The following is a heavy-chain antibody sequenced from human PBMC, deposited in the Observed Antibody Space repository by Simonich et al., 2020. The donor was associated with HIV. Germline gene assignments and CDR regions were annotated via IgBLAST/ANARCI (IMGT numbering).Heavy chain of an antibody. CDR3: ARRDRELILYFDY. Sequence: QVQLQQWGAGLLKPSETLSLTCAVYGGSFSGYDWSWLHQPPGKGLEWIWEINHSGITNYKSSLNSRATISVDKSKNQFSLKLSSVTAADTAIYYCARRDRELILYFDYWGQGNLVTVSS. J-gene: IGHJ4*02. V-gene: IGHV4-34*01. D-gene: IGHD3-3*01. CDR1: GGSFSGYD. CDR2: INHSGIT.